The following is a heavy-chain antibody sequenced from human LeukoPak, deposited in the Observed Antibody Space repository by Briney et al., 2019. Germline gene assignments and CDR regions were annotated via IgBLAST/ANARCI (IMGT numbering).Heavy chain of an antibody. CDR3: GGSGYYSFDY. CDR2: INHSGST. J-gene: IGHJ4*02. Sequence: PSETLSLTCTVSGGSISGYYWSWIRQPPGKGLEWIGEINHSGSTNYNPSLKSRVTISVDTSKNQFSLKLSSVTAADTAVYYCGGSGYYSFDYWGQGTLVTVSS. CDR1: GGSISGYY. V-gene: IGHV4-34*01. D-gene: IGHD3-22*01.